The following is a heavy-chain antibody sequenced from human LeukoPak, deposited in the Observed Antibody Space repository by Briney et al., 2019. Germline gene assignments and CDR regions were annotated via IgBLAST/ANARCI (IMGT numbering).Heavy chain of an antibody. V-gene: IGHV3-33*01. CDR2: IWYDESNK. CDR3: ARTSWTGSYYFDY. D-gene: IGHD1-14*01. Sequence: GRSLRLSCAASGFTFSSYGMHWVRQAPGKGLEWVAVIWYDESNKYYADSVKGRFTISRDNSKNTLYLQMNSLRAEDTAVYYCARTSWTGSYYFDYWGQGTLVTVSS. CDR1: GFTFSSYG. J-gene: IGHJ4*02.